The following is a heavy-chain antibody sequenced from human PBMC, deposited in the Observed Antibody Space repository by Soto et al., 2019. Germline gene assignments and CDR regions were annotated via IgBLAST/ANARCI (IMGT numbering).Heavy chain of an antibody. CDR2: INPNSGGT. V-gene: IGHV1-2*04. J-gene: IGHJ6*02. D-gene: IGHD3-10*01. CDR1: GYTXTGYY. CDR3: ASGVHRPSNNDYYYYGTDV. Sequence: ASVKVSCKASGYTXTGYYMHWVRQAPGQGLEWMGWINPNSGGTNYAQKFQGWVTMTRDTSISTAYMELSRLRSDDTAVYYCASGVHRPSNNDYYYYGTDVWGQGTTVTVSS.